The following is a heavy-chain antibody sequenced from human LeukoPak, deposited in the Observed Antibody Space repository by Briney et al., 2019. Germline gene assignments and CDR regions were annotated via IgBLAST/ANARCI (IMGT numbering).Heavy chain of an antibody. CDR2: VYSSGSH. J-gene: IGHJ5*02. CDR1: GASNSMSTYY. CDR3: ATNKTMMTAAGVFDP. Sequence: SDTLSLTHTVSGASNSMSTYYWRWLRQPRGKGLEWIGSVYSSGSHYYNPSFKSRLTISVDASKNQIYLRLPSVTASDTAVYYCATNKTMMTAAGVFDPWGPGTLVTVSS. V-gene: IGHV4-39*01. D-gene: IGHD3-22*01.